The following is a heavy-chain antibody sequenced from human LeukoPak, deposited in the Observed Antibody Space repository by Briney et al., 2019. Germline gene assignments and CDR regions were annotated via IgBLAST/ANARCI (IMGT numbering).Heavy chain of an antibody. V-gene: IGHV1-18*01. J-gene: IGHJ4*02. D-gene: IGHD5-18*01. CDR2: ISGYNGNT. CDR1: GYTFTSYG. Sequence: ASVKVSCKASGYTFTSYGVTWVRQAPGQGLEWMGWISGYNGNTNYAQKLQGRVTMTTDTSTNTAYMELRSLRSDDTAVYYCARDAWGYSYAIDYWGQGTLVTVSS. CDR3: ARDAWGYSYAIDY.